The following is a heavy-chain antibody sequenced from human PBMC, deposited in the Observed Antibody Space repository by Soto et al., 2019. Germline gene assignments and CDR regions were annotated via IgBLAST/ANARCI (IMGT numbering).Heavy chain of an antibody. J-gene: IGHJ5*02. D-gene: IGHD1-26*01. CDR1: GFTFSTYS. CDR2: ISSSSSTI. CDR3: IGDGGATDWFDP. V-gene: IGHV3-48*02. Sequence: PGGSLRLSCAASGFTFSTYSMNWVRQAPGKGLEWVSYISSSSSTIYYADSVKGRFTISRDNAKNSLYLQMNSLRDEDTAVYYCIGDGGATDWFDPWGQGTLVTAPQ.